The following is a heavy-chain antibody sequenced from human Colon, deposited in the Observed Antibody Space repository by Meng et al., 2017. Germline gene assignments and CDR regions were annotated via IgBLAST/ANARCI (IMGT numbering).Heavy chain of an antibody. CDR3: TGDTAMVRLGY. Sequence: EARLVEAGGGLVQPGGALNLSCAASGFTFSGSGTDWVRQASGKGLEWVGRIRSKANSYATAYAASVKGRFTISRDDSKNTAYLQMNSLKTEDTAVYYCTGDTAMVRLGYWGQGTLVTVSS. D-gene: IGHD5-18*01. V-gene: IGHV3-73*02. J-gene: IGHJ4*02. CDR1: GFTFSGSG. CDR2: IRSKANSYAT.